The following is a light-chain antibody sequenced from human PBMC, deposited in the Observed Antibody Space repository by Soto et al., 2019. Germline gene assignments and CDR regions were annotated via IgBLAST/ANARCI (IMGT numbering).Light chain of an antibody. V-gene: IGKV1-5*01. J-gene: IGKJ1*01. CDR1: QSIGSW. CDR3: QQYNNYPWA. CDR2: DAS. Sequence: DIQMTQSPSSLSASVGDRVTITRRASQSIGSWLAWYQHKPGKAPNLLINDASTLESGVPSRFSGSGSGTEFTLTISSLQPDDFATYYCQQYNNYPWAFGQGTKVDIK.